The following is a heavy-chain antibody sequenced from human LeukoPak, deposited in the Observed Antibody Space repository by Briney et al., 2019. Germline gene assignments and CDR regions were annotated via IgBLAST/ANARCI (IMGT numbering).Heavy chain of an antibody. V-gene: IGHV3-64*01. D-gene: IGHD3-22*01. J-gene: IGHJ4*02. CDR1: GFTFSNYA. Sequence: GGSLRLSCAASGFTFSNYAMYWVRQAPGKGLEYVSAICSNGGCTDYANSVKGRFTISRDNSKNRQFLQMGSLRAEDMAVYYCARGGYYDSSGSFEYWGQGILVTVSS. CDR3: ARGGYYDSSGSFEY. CDR2: ICSNGGCT.